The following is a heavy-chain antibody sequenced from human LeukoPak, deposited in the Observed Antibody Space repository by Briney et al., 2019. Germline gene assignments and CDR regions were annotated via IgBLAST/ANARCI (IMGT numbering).Heavy chain of an antibody. V-gene: IGHV3-48*03. CDR3: ARDYASDY. D-gene: IGHD3-10*01. Sequence: PGGSLRLSCAASGFTFSGYEMNWVRQAPGKGLEWVSYISRSGDTIYFADSVKGRFTISRDNAKNSLYLQISSLRAEDTAVYYCARDYASDYWGQGTLVTVSS. CDR1: GFTFSGYE. CDR2: ISRSGDTI. J-gene: IGHJ4*02.